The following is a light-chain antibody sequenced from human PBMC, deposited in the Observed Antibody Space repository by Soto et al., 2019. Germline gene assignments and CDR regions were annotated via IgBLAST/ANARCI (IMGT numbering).Light chain of an antibody. J-gene: IGLJ1*01. Sequence: QAVVTQPPSASGTPGQRISISCSGSGSNIGSNTVTWYQQLPRTAPKLLIYTNSQRTSGVPDRFSGSKSGTSASLAISGLQSGDEADYYCATWDDSLNGYVFGTGTKLTVL. V-gene: IGLV1-44*01. CDR2: TNS. CDR1: GSNIGSNT. CDR3: ATWDDSLNGYV.